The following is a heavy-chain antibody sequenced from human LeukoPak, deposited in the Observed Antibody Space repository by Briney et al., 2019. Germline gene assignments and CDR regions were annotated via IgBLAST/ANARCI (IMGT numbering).Heavy chain of an antibody. CDR2: IYYSGNT. V-gene: IGHV4-59*01. J-gene: IGHJ3*02. Sequence: PSETLSLTCTVSGGSISSYYWSWLRQPPGKGLEWIGYIYYSGNTNYSPSLKSRVSISVDTSKNQFSLRLTSVTAADTAVYYCARNLWFGESSDAFYIWGQGTMVTVSS. CDR3: ARNLWFGESSDAFYI. CDR1: GGSISSYY. D-gene: IGHD3-10*01.